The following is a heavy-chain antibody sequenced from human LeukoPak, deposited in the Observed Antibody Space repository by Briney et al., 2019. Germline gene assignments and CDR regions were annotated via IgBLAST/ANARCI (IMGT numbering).Heavy chain of an antibody. D-gene: IGHD3-10*01. J-gene: IGHJ3*02. CDR3: ARDGYYYGSGSYWAFDAFDI. V-gene: IGHV3-21*01. CDR2: ISSSSSYI. CDR1: GFTFSSYS. Sequence: GGSLRLSCAASGFTFSSYSMNWVRQAPGKGLEWVSSISSSSSYIYYADSVKGRFTISRDNAKNSLYLQMNSLRAEDTAVYYCARDGYYYGSGSYWAFDAFDIWGQGTMVTVSS.